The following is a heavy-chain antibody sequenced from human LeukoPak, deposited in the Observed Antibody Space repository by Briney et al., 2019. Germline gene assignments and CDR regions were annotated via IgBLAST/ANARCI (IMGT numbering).Heavy chain of an antibody. CDR1: GGSFSGYY. J-gene: IGHJ5*02. CDR3: ARGGGVYDIVVVVAAQNWFDP. D-gene: IGHD2-15*01. Sequence: SETLSLTCAVYGGSFSGYYWSWIRQPPGKGLEWIGEINHSGSTNYNPSLKSRVTISVDTSKNQFSLKLSSVTAADTAVYYCARGGGVYDIVVVVAAQNWFDPWGQGTLVTVSS. V-gene: IGHV4-34*01. CDR2: INHSGST.